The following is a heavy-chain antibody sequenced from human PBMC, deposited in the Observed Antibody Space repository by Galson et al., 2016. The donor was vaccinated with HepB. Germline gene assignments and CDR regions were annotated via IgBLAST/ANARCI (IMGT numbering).Heavy chain of an antibody. D-gene: IGHD4-11*01. J-gene: IGHJ4*02. CDR3: ARDVQFRFDY. Sequence: SVKVSCKASGYRFFTYGISWVRQAPGQGLEWXGWISANSGNTIYAQKFQDRVTMTRDTSASTVYMDLRSLRSDDTAVYYCARDVQFRFDYWGQGTLVTVSS. CDR1: GYRFFTYG. CDR2: ISANSGNT. V-gene: IGHV1-18*04.